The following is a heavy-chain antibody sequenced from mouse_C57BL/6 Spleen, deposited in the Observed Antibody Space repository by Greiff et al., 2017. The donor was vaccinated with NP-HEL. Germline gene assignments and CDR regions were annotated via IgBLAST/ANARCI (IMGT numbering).Heavy chain of an antibody. V-gene: IGHV1-22*01. J-gene: IGHJ4*01. CDR1: GYTFTDYN. D-gene: IGHD1-1*01. CDR2: INPNNGGT. CDR3: AGEATVVAKAMDY. Sequence: EVQLQQSGPELVKPGASVKMSCKASGYTFTDYNMHWVKQSHGKSLEWIGYINPNNGGTSYNQKFKGKATLTVNKSSSTAYMELRSLTSEDSAVYCCAGEATVVAKAMDYWGQGTSVTVSS.